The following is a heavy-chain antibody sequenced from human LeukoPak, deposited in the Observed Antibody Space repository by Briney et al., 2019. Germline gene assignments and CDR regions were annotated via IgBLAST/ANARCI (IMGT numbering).Heavy chain of an antibody. J-gene: IGHJ6*03. D-gene: IGHD3-3*01. Sequence: GGSLRLSCAASGFTVSSNYMSWVRQAPGKGLEWVSVIYSGGSTYYADYVKGRFTISRDNSKNTLYLQMNSLRAEDTAVYYCARGSRITIFGVVHYYMDVWGKGTTVTVSS. CDR2: IYSGGST. CDR1: GFTVSSNY. CDR3: ARGSRITIFGVVHYYMDV. V-gene: IGHV3-66*02.